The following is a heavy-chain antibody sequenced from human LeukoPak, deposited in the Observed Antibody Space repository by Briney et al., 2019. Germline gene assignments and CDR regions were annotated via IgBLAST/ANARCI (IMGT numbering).Heavy chain of an antibody. CDR1: GGSISSGSYY. CDR3: ARGLGFYCSSTSCYVGALDY. Sequence: SETLSLTCTVPGGSISSGSYYWRWLRQPAGTGLEWIGRIYTSGSTNYNPSLKSRVTISVDTSKNQFSLKLSSVTAADTAVYYCARGLGFYCSSTSCYVGALDYCGQGTLVTVSS. CDR2: IYTSGST. D-gene: IGHD2-2*01. V-gene: IGHV4-61*02. J-gene: IGHJ4*02.